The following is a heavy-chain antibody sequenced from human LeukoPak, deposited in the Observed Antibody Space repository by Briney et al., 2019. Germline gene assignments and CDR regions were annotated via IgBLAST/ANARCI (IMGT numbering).Heavy chain of an antibody. D-gene: IGHD2-15*01. CDR1: GGAISSYY. V-gene: IGHV4-59*01. CDR2: IYYSGST. J-gene: IGHJ4*02. CDR3: ARDRGYCSGGSCYTRNYFDY. Sequence: SETLSLTCTVPGGAISSYYWSWIRQPPRKGLEWIGYIYYSGSTDYNPSLKSRVTISLDTSKNQFSLKLSSVTAADTAVYYCARDRGYCSGGSCYTRNYFDYWGQGTLVTVSS.